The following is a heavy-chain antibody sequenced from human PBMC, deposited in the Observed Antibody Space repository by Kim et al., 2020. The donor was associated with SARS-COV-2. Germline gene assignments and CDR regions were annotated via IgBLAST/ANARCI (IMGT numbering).Heavy chain of an antibody. CDR2: ISGSGGST. J-gene: IGHJ6*03. V-gene: IGHV3-23*01. D-gene: IGHD2-2*01. Sequence: GGSLRLSCAASGFTFSSYAMSWVRQAPGKGLEWVSAISGSGGSTCYADSVKGRFTISRDNSKNTLYLQMNSLRAEDTAVYYCAKDHKGYCSSTSCYYYYYMDVWGKGTTVTVSS. CDR1: GFTFSSYA. CDR3: AKDHKGYCSSTSCYYYYYMDV.